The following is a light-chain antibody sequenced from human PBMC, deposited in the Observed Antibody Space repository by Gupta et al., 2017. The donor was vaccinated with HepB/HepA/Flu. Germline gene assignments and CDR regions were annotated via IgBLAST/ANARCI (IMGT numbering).Light chain of an antibody. CDR1: QSFTSGY. Sequence: VLPPSPGTLSLSPGERATLSCRASQSFTSGYLAWYQQKPGQAPRLLIYGASSRATDPPDRFRGSWSGTDFTRTISRLEPEDFAVYYCQHEDYALPPSLGGGTKLEMK. V-gene: IGKV3-20*01. J-gene: IGKJ2*03. CDR2: GAS. CDR3: QHEDYALPPS.